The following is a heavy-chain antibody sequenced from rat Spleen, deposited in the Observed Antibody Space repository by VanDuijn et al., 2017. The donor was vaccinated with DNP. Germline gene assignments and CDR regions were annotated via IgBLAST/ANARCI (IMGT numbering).Heavy chain of an antibody. V-gene: IGHV5-31*01. J-gene: IGHJ3*01. D-gene: IGHD1-11*01. CDR3: AREAVYPTGFAY. CDR2: ITSSGGST. CDR1: GFTFNNYW. Sequence: EVQLVESGGDLVQPGRSLKLSCVASGFTFNNYWMTWIRQVPGKGLEWVASITSSGGSTYYPDSVKGRFTITRDNAKNTIYLQMNSLRSEDTATYYCAREAVYPTGFAYWGQGTLVTVSS.